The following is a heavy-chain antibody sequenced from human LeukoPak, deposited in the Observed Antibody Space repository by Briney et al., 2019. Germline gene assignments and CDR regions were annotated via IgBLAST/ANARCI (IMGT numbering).Heavy chain of an antibody. Sequence: PSETLSLTCAVYGGSFSGCYWSWIRQPPGKGLEWIGEINHSGSTNYNPSLKSRVTISVDTSKNQFSLKLSSVTAADRAVYYCARGRYDIYGVAGRRGYYYYMDVWGKGTTVTVSS. J-gene: IGHJ6*03. D-gene: IGHD3-9*01. CDR2: INHSGST. CDR1: GGSFSGCY. CDR3: ARGRYDIYGVAGRRGYYYYMDV. V-gene: IGHV4-34*01.